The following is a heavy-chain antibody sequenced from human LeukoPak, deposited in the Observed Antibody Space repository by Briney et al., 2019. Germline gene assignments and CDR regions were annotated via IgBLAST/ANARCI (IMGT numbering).Heavy chain of an antibody. J-gene: IGHJ4*02. CDR1: GYTFTGYY. D-gene: IGHD6-6*01. V-gene: IGHV1-2*06. CDR3: ARDILISSSSDY. Sequence: ASVKVSCTASGYTFTGYYMHWVRQAPGQGLEWMGRINPNSGGTNYAQKFQGRVTMTRDTSISTAYMELSRLRSDGTAVYYCARDILISSSSDYWGQGTLVTVSS. CDR2: INPNSGGT.